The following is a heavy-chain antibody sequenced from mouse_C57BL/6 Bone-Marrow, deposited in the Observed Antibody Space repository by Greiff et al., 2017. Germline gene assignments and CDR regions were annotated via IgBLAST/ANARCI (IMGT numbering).Heavy chain of an antibody. CDR3: ARGTPYDYDNY. CDR1: GYTFTSYW. CDR2: IDPSDSYT. D-gene: IGHD2-4*01. Sequence: QVQLQQSGAELVMPGASVKLSCKASGYTFTSYWMHWVKQRPGQGLEWIGEIDPSDSYTNYNQKFKGKSTLTVDKSSSTAYMQLSSLTSEDSAVYYCARGTPYDYDNYWGQGTTLTVSS. V-gene: IGHV1-69*01. J-gene: IGHJ2*01.